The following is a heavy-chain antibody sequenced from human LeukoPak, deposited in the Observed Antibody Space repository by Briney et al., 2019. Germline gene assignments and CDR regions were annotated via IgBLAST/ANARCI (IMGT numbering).Heavy chain of an antibody. CDR2: INHSGST. CDR3: ARARGRFFDY. V-gene: IGHV4-34*01. Sequence: SETLSLTCAVYGGSFSGYYGSWIRQPPGKGLEWIGEINHSGSTNYNPSLKSRVTISVDTSKNQFSLKLSSVTAADTAVYYCARARGRFFDYWGQGTLVTVSS. J-gene: IGHJ4*02. CDR1: GGSFSGYY.